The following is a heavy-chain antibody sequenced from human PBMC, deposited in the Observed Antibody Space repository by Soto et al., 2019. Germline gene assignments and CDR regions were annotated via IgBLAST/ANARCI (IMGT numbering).Heavy chain of an antibody. CDR1: GGTFSSYA. CDR2: IIPIFGTA. CDR3: GVDGYNSGGLTN. V-gene: IGHV1-69*06. D-gene: IGHD3-10*01. Sequence: GASVKVSCKASGGTFSSYAISWVRQAPGQGLEWMGGIIPIFGTANYAQKFQGRVTITADKSTSTAYMELSGLRSEDTAVYYCGVDGYNSGGLTNWGQGTLVTVSS. J-gene: IGHJ4*02.